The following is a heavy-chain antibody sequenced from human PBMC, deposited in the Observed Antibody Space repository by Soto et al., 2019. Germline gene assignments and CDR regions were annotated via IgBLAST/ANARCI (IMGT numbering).Heavy chain of an antibody. D-gene: IGHD2-2*01. J-gene: IGHJ4*02. CDR2: ISAYNGNT. Sequence: ASVKVSCKASGYTFTSYGISWVRQAPGQGLEWMGLISAYNGNTNYAQKFQGRVTMTRDTSTSTVYMELSSLRSEDTAVYYCARDSLDIVLVPAATYFDYWGQGTLVTVLL. CDR3: ARDSLDIVLVPAATYFDY. V-gene: IGHV1-18*01. CDR1: GYTFTSYG.